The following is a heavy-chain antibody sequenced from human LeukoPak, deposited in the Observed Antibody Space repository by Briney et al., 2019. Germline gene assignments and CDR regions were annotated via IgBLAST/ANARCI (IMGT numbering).Heavy chain of an antibody. CDR1: GFTFSSYS. CDR3: AREGCSSTSCYTSVY. Sequence: PGGSLRLSCAASGFTFSSYSMNWVRQAPGKGLEWVSSISSSSSYIYYADSVKGRFTTSRDNAKNSLYLQMNSLRAEDTAVYYCAREGCSSTSCYTSVYWGQGTLVTVSS. CDR2: ISSSSSYI. V-gene: IGHV3-21*01. D-gene: IGHD2-2*02. J-gene: IGHJ4*02.